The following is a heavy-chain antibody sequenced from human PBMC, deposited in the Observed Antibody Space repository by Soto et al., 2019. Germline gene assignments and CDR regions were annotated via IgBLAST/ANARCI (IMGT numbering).Heavy chain of an antibody. V-gene: IGHV3-66*01. J-gene: IGHJ4*02. Sequence: PGGSLRLSCATSGITVITNYFSWVRQAPGQGLEWVSAIYSDGSTHYTDSVKGRFTISRDNSKDTVYLQMNTLRVEDTGVYYCTRDPTTSIVTDYWGQGTVVTV. D-gene: IGHD2-21*01. CDR3: TRDPTTSIVTDY. CDR1: GITVITNY. CDR2: IYSDGST.